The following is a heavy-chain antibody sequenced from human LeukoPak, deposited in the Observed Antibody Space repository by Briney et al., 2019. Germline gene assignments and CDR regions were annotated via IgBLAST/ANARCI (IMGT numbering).Heavy chain of an antibody. CDR1: GYTFTDYF. CDR3: ARRIVVGKAFDY. V-gene: IGHV1-2*02. CDR2: ISPNSGGI. J-gene: IGHJ4*02. D-gene: IGHD2-15*01. Sequence: ASVKVSCKASGYTFTDYFIHWVRQAPGQGLEWMGWISPNSGGINYAQKFQDRVTMTRDTSISAVYMELSSLTSDDTAVYYCARRIVVGKAFDYWGQGTLFTVSS.